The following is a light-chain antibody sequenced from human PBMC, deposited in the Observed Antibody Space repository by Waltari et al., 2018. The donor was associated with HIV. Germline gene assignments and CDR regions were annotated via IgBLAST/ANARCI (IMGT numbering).Light chain of an antibody. J-gene: IGLJ2*01. Sequence: QSALTQPPSASGSPGQSVTISCTGTRSDVGGYNYVSWYQQHPGKAPNLMIYEVTKRPSGGPDSFSGSRSGNTASLTVSGLQAEDEADYFCSSYAGSKNLVVFGGGTKLTVL. V-gene: IGLV2-8*01. CDR2: EVT. CDR3: SSYAGSKNLVV. CDR1: RSDVGGYNY.